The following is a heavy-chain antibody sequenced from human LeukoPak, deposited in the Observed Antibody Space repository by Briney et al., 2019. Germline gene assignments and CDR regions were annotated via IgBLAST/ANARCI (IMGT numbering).Heavy chain of an antibody. J-gene: IGHJ4*02. Sequence: PGGSLRLSCAASGFTFTNYAMSWVRQAPGKGLEWVSAFYFSGGDTYSADSVKGRFTISRDNAKNTLYLQMNSLRAEDTAIYYCSKDQGEAVVPRRFDYWGQGTLVTVSS. CDR1: GFTFTNYA. D-gene: IGHD2-2*01. V-gene: IGHV3-23*01. CDR3: SKDQGEAVVPRRFDY. CDR2: FYFSGGDT.